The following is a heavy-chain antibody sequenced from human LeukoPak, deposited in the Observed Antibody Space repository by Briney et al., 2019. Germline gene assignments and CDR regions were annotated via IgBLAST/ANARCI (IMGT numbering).Heavy chain of an antibody. CDR2: IRYDGTDK. CDR3: ARKRSGWYGFDY. D-gene: IGHD6-19*01. J-gene: IGHJ4*02. V-gene: IGHV3-30*02. Sequence: GGSLRLSCAASRFIFSSYGMHWVRQAPGKGLEWVAYIRYDGTDKYYADSVKGRFTISRDNSKNTLYLQMNSLRAEDTAVYYCARKRSGWYGFDYWGQGTLVTVSS. CDR1: RFIFSSYG.